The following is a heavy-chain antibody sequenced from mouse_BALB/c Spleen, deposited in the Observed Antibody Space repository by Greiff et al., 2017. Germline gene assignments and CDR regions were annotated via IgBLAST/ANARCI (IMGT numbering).Heavy chain of an antibody. CDR2: IYPGNSDT. J-gene: IGHJ1*01. CDR1: GYTFTSYW. Sequence: VQLKESGTVLARPGASVKMSCKASGYTFTSYWMHWVKQRPGQGLEWIGAIYPGNSDTSYNQKFKGKAKLTAVTSTSTAYMELSSLTNEDSAVYYCTRRTTVHWYFDVWGAGTTVTVSS. CDR3: TRRTTVHWYFDV. V-gene: IGHV1-5*01. D-gene: IGHD1-1*01.